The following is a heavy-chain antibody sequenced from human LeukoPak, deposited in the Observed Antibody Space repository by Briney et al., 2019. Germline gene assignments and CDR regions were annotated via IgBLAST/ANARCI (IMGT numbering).Heavy chain of an antibody. Sequence: PGGSLRLSCAASGFTFSSYGMSWVRQAPGKGLEWVSAISGSGGSTYYADSVKGRFTISRDNSKNTLYLQMNSLRAEDTAVYYCAKGLIYSSSAAPASPYYYYYMDVWGKGTTVTVSS. V-gene: IGHV3-23*01. J-gene: IGHJ6*03. CDR1: GFTFSSYG. CDR3: AKGLIYSSSAAPASPYYYYYMDV. D-gene: IGHD6-6*01. CDR2: ISGSGGST.